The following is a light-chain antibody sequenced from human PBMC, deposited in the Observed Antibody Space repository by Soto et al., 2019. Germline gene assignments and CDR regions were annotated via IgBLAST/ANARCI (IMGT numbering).Light chain of an antibody. J-gene: IGLJ1*01. V-gene: IGLV2-8*01. CDR3: SSYAGSANFV. CDR1: SSDVGGYNY. Sequence: QSALTQPPSASGSPGQSVTISCTGTSSDVGGYNYVSWYQQHPGKAPKLMIYEVNKRPSGVPDRFSGSKSGNSASLTVSGLQAEDEADYYCSSYAGSANFVXGTGTKVPVL. CDR2: EVN.